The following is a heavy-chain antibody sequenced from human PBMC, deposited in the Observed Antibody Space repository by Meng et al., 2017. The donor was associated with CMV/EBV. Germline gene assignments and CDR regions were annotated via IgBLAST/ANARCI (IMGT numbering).Heavy chain of an antibody. J-gene: IGHJ4*02. D-gene: IGHD3-22*01. V-gene: IGHV4-34*01. CDR3: ARVWDSGWDY. CDR1: GGSLSGSY. CDR2: INHSEST. Sequence: HVQLQQWGAVLLRPSAYLSLTCSVYGGSLSGSYWCWIRHPPGKGLEWIGEINHSESTNYNPSLNTLVTISVDTYKNQFSLKLSSVTAADTAVYYCARVWDSGWDYWGEGTLVTVSS.